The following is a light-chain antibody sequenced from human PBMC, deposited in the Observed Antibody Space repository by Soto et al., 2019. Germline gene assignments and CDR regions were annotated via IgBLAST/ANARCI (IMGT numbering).Light chain of an antibody. J-gene: IGLJ3*02. V-gene: IGLV2-11*01. CDR2: DVS. CDR1: SSDVGDDNY. CDR3: CSFAGSYTFWV. Sequence: QSALTQPRSVSGSPGQSVTISCTGTSSDVGDDNYVSWYQQYPGKAPKLVIYDVSKRPSGVPDRFSGSKSGNTASLTISGLQAEDEADYYCCSFAGSYTFWVFGGGTKLTVL.